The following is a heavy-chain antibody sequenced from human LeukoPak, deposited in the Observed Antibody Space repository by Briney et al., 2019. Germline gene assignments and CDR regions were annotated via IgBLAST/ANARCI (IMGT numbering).Heavy chain of an antibody. J-gene: IGHJ4*02. CDR2: FSGSGGNT. D-gene: IGHD3-16*02. CDR3: ARDNGDY. Sequence: PGGSLRLSCAASGLTFSNYAMSWVRQAPGEGLEWVSAFSGSGGNTYYADSVKGRFTISRDNSKNTLYLQMNSLRAEDTAVYYCARDNGDYWGQGTLVTVSS. V-gene: IGHV3-23*01. CDR1: GLTFSNYA.